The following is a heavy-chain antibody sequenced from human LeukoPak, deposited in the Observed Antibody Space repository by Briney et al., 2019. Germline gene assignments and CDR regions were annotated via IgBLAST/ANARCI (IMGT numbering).Heavy chain of an antibody. V-gene: IGHV4-39*07. CDR3: ARDDTMILGWFDP. CDR2: TYYSGST. J-gene: IGHJ5*02. Sequence: SETLSLTCTVSGGSISSSSYYWGWIRQPPGKGLEWIVSTYYSGSTYYNPSLKSRVTISVDTSKNQFSLKLNSVTAADTAVYYCARDDTMILGWFDPWGQGTLVTVSS. D-gene: IGHD3-22*01. CDR1: GGSISSSSYY.